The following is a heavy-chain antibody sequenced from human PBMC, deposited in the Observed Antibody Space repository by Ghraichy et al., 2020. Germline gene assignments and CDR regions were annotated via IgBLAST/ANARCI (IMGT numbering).Heavy chain of an antibody. J-gene: IGHJ4*02. CDR3: ARHFGVWELGDGFDF. Sequence: SETLSLTCTVSGGSISSSSYYWGWIRQPPGKGLEWIGRIYFSGNTHYNPSLQSRVTISLDTSKNQVSLKLSSVTAADTAVYYCARHFGVWELGDGFDFWGQGTLVTVSS. V-gene: IGHV4-39*07. CDR1: GGSISSSSYY. D-gene: IGHD1-26*01. CDR2: IYFSGNT.